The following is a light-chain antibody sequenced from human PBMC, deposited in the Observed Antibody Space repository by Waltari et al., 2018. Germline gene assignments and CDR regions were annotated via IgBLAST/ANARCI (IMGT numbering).Light chain of an antibody. CDR2: DVT. CDR1: SSDVGRYNY. V-gene: IGLV2-14*01. Sequence: QSALTQPASVSGSPGQSITISCTGSSSDVGRYNYVSGYQQFPDRAPNLMIYDVTNRPSGVSNRFSGSKSANTASLTISGLQPEDEADYYCASYIPGSTLVFGGGTKLTVL. CDR3: ASYIPGSTLV. J-gene: IGLJ3*02.